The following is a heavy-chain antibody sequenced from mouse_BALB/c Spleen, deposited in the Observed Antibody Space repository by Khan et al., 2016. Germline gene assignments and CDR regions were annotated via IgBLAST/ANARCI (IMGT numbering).Heavy chain of an antibody. CDR2: ISYDGSN. Sequence: EVQLQESGPGLVKPSQSLSLTCSVTGYSITSGYYWNWIRQFPGNILEWMGYISYDGSNIYNPSLKNRISITRDTSKNQFFLKLNSVTTEDTATYNCASNREGWYFDVWGAGTTVTVSS. V-gene: IGHV3-6*02. J-gene: IGHJ1*01. CDR1: GYSITSGYY. CDR3: ASNREGWYFDV.